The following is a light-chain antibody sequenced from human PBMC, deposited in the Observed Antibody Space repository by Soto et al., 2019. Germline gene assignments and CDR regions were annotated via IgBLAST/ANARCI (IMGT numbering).Light chain of an antibody. CDR1: QDINTD. V-gene: IGKV1-17*01. CDR2: DAS. Sequence: DIQMTQSPSSLSASVGDRVTITCRASQDINTDLDWYQQKPGKAPRRLISDASSLQSGVPSRFSGSRFGTHFTRTISSLQPEDFATYFCQQHHTYPRTFGQGTKVEIK. J-gene: IGKJ1*01. CDR3: QQHHTYPRT.